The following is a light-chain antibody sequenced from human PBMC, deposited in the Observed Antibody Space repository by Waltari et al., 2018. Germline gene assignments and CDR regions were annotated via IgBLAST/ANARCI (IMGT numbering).Light chain of an antibody. V-gene: IGKV1D-16*01. CDR3: QQYDDLPFT. Sequence: DIQMTQSPSSLSASVGDKVTITYHASQGISSWLAWYQQKPGKAPKPLIYAASSLQSGVPSRFRGSGSGTDYTLTISSLQPEDFATYYCQQYDDLPFTFGPGTKLDIK. CDR1: QGISSW. J-gene: IGKJ3*01. CDR2: AAS.